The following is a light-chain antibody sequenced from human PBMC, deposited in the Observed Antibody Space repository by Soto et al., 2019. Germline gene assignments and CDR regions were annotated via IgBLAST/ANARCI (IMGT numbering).Light chain of an antibody. Sequence: PGARATLSCRASQSVSSSSLAWYQQKPGQAPKLLMYGASSRATGIPDRFSGSGSGTDFTLTISRLESEDFAVYYCQQYGSSLLTFGGGTKVEIK. CDR1: QSVSSSS. J-gene: IGKJ4*01. V-gene: IGKV3-20*01. CDR3: QQYGSSLLT. CDR2: GAS.